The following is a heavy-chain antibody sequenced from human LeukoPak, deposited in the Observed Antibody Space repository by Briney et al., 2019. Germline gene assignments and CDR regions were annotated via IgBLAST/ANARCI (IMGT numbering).Heavy chain of an antibody. D-gene: IGHD3-10*01. V-gene: IGHV4-4*07. CDR1: GGSISSYY. Sequence: PSETLSLTCTVSGGSISSYYWSWIRQPAGKGLEWIGRIYTSGSTNYNPSLKSRVTMSVDTPKNQFSLKLSSVTAADTAVYYCARGGTMVRYIYYFDYWGQGTLVTVSS. CDR3: ARGGTMVRYIYYFDY. J-gene: IGHJ4*02. CDR2: IYTSGST.